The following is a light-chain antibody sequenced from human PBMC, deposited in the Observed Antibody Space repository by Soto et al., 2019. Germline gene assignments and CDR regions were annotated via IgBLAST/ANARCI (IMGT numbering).Light chain of an antibody. Sequence: DIQMTQSPSSLSASIGDRVTITCRASRSIVSYLNWYQQRPGKGPKVLIYAASSLQSGVPSRFSGSGSGTDFTLTISSLQPEDFATYYCQQSYDTPYTFGQGTKVDIK. CDR3: QQSYDTPYT. CDR1: RSIVSY. J-gene: IGKJ2*01. V-gene: IGKV1-39*01. CDR2: AAS.